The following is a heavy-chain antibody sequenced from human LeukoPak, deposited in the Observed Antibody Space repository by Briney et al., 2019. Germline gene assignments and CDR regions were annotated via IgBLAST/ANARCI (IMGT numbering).Heavy chain of an antibody. CDR3: AKERHPRVSAQLDY. CDR1: GFTFSNYG. J-gene: IGHJ4*02. CDR2: ISHEGSAK. Sequence: PGGSLRLSCAASGFTFSNYGMHWVRPAPGKGLGWVAVISHEGSAKYYADSGEGRFTISRDKSKNTLNLQMNSLRIEDTAVYYCAKERHPRVSAQLDYWRERTLVTVSS. V-gene: IGHV3-30*18. D-gene: IGHD1-1*01.